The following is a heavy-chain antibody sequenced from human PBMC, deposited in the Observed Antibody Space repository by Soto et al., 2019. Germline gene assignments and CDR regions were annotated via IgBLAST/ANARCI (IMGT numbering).Heavy chain of an antibody. Sequence: QVQLVESGGGVVQPGRSLRLSCAASGFTFSSYGMHWVRQAPGKGLEWVAVIWYDGSNKYYADSVKGRFTISRDNSKNTLYLQMNSLRAEDTAVYYCARGRRDGPQYYFDYWGQGTLVTVSS. CDR2: IWYDGSNK. J-gene: IGHJ4*02. V-gene: IGHV3-33*01. CDR3: ARGRRDGPQYYFDY. CDR1: GFTFSSYG. D-gene: IGHD2-8*01.